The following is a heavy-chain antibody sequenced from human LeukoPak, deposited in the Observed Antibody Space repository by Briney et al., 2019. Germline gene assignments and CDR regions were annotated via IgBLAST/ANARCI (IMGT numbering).Heavy chain of an antibody. J-gene: IGHJ4*02. D-gene: IGHD6-6*01. CDR3: AREGGAARFDY. CDR1: GYTFTSYG. CDR2: MNPNSGNT. V-gene: IGHV1-8*03. Sequence: ASVKVSCKASGYTFTSYGISWVRQATGQGLEWMGWMNPNSGNTGYAQKFQGRVTITRNTSISTAYMELSSLRSEDTAVYYCAREGGAARFDYWGQGTLVTVSS.